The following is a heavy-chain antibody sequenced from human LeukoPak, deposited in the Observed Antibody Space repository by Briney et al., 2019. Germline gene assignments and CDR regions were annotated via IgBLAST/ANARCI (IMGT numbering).Heavy chain of an antibody. J-gene: IGHJ4*02. Sequence: SETLSLTCTVPGGSISNYYWSWIRQPPGKGLEWIGYIHHSGSTNYNPSLKSRVTISVDTSKNQFSLKLTSVTAADTAVYYCARDPSIAARSRFDYWGQGTLVTVSS. CDR1: GGSISNYY. CDR2: IHHSGST. CDR3: ARDPSIAARSRFDY. D-gene: IGHD6-6*01. V-gene: IGHV4-59*01.